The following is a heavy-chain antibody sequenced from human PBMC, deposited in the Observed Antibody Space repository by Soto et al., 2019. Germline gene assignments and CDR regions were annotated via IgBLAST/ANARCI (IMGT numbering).Heavy chain of an antibody. Sequence: GWSLRLSCASSVFTFISYAMSWVRQAPGKGLEWVSAISGSGGSTYYADSVKGRFTISRDNSKNTLYLQMNSLRAEDTAVYYCARRKIFGVAYGMDVWGQGTTVTVSS. CDR3: ARRKIFGVAYGMDV. CDR1: VFTFISYA. CDR2: ISGSGGST. D-gene: IGHD3-3*01. J-gene: IGHJ6*02. V-gene: IGHV3-23*01.